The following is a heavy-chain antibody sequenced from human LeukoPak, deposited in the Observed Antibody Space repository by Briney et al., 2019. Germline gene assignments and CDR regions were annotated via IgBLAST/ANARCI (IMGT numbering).Heavy chain of an antibody. CDR1: GGSISSYY. J-gene: IGHJ6*03. CDR2: IHTSGST. Sequence: SETLSLTCTVSGGSISSYYWTWIRQPAGKGLEWIGRIHTSGSTNHNPSLKSRVTMSVDTSNNQFSLKLSSVTAADTAVYYCARGVRLSCYSCRYYYYYMDVWGKGTTVTVSS. CDR3: ARGVRLSCYSCRYYYYYMDV. V-gene: IGHV4-4*07. D-gene: IGHD2-15*01.